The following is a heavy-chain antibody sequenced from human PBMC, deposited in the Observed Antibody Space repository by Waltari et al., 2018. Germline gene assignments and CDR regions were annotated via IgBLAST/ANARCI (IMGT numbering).Heavy chain of an antibody. CDR3: ARHGDRIAARPNYNWFDP. CDR2: IYHSGST. D-gene: IGHD6-6*01. V-gene: IGHV4-38-2*01. CDR1: GYSISSGYY. Sequence: QVQLQESGPGLVKPSETLSLTCAVSGYSISSGYYWGWIRQPPGKGLEWIGSIYHSGSTYYNPSLKGRVTIAVDTSKNQCSLKLSSVTAADTAVYYCARHGDRIAARPNYNWFDPWGQGTLVTVSS. J-gene: IGHJ5*02.